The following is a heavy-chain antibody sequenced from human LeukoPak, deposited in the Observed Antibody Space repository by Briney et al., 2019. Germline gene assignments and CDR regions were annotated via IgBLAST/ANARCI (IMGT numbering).Heavy chain of an antibody. CDR1: GGSFSGYY. J-gene: IGHJ4*02. Sequence: SETLSLTCAVYGGSFSGYYWSWIRQPPGKGLEWIGEINHSGSTNYNPSLKSRVTISVDTSKNQFSLKPSSVTAADTAVYYCARGGVGTDEGSWYGYWGQGTLVTVSS. V-gene: IGHV4-34*01. CDR3: ARGGVGTDEGSWYGY. CDR2: INHSGST. D-gene: IGHD6-13*01.